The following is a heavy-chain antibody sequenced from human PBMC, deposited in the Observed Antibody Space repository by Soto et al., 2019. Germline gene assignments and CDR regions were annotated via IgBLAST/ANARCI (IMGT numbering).Heavy chain of an antibody. CDR3: ARDNSESTSWWFDP. Sequence: SETLSLTCTVSGGSISSYYWSWIRQPPGKGLEWIGYIYYSGSTNYNPSLKSRVTISVDTSKNQFSLKLSSVTASDTAVYYCARDNSESTSWWFDPWGQGALVTVSS. D-gene: IGHD1-26*01. J-gene: IGHJ5*02. CDR1: GGSISSYY. CDR2: IYYSGST. V-gene: IGHV4-59*01.